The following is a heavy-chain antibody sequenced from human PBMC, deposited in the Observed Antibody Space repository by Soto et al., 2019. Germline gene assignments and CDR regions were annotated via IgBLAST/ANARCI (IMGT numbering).Heavy chain of an antibody. D-gene: IGHD1-1*01. CDR3: AGGPVQLERRGLALNYYYYYMDV. Sequence: SETLSLTCAVYGGSFSGYYWSWIRQPPGKGLEWIGEINHSGSTNYNPSLKSRVTISVDTSKNQFSLKLSSVTAADTAVYYCAGGPVQLERRGLALNYYYYYMDVWGKGTTVTVSS. CDR2: INHSGST. V-gene: IGHV4-34*01. J-gene: IGHJ6*03. CDR1: GGSFSGYY.